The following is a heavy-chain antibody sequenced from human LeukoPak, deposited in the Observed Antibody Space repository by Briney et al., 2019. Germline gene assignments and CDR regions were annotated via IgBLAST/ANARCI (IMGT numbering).Heavy chain of an antibody. J-gene: IGHJ4*02. CDR3: ARDIAVAVRTDY. V-gene: IGHV3-53*01. Sequence: GGSLRLSCAASGFTVSSNYMSWVRQAPGKGLEWVSVIYSGGSTYYADSVKGRFTISRENSKNTLYLQMNSLRAEDTAVYYCARDIAVAVRTDYWGQGTLVTVSS. CDR1: GFTVSSNY. CDR2: IYSGGST. D-gene: IGHD6-19*01.